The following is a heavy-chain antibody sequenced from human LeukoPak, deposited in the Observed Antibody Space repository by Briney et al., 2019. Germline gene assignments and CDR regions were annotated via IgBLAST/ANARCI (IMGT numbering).Heavy chain of an antibody. Sequence: GGSLRLSCEASGLTFRNYAMTWVRQAPGKGLERVSTISGNGLETFYADAVKGRFTISRDNSKENSFLQMSRLRVEDTAVYYCAKGGHYSFFDYWGQGTLLTVST. D-gene: IGHD5-18*01. V-gene: IGHV3-23*01. J-gene: IGHJ4*02. CDR2: ISGNGLET. CDR1: GLTFRNYA. CDR3: AKGGHYSFFDY.